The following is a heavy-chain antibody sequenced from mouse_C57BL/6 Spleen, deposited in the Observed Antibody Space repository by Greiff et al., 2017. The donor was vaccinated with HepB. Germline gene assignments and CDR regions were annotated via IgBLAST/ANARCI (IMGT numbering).Heavy chain of an antibody. V-gene: IGHV1-69*01. J-gene: IGHJ2*01. D-gene: IGHD3-3*01. Sequence: VQLQQSGAELVMPGASVKLSCKASGYTFTSYWMHWVKQRPGQGLEWIGEIDPSDSYTNYNQKFKGKSTLTVDKSSSTAYMQLSSLTSEDSAVYYCARCGTGRDFDYWGQGTTLTVSS. CDR2: IDPSDSYT. CDR1: GYTFTSYW. CDR3: ARCGTGRDFDY.